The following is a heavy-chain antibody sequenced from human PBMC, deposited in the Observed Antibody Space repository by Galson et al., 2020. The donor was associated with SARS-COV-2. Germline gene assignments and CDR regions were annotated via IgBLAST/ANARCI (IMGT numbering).Heavy chain of an antibody. CDR2: IYYSGST. D-gene: IGHD6-13*01. J-gene: IGHJ6*02. CDR3: ARANGIAAASYYYYYGMDV. CDR1: GGSISSGGYY. V-gene: IGHV4-31*03. Sequence: SETLSLTCTVSGGSISSGGYYWSWIRQHPGKGLEWIGYIYYSGSTYYNPSLKSRVTISVDTSKNQFSLKLSSVTAADTAVYYCARANGIAAASYYYYYGMDVWGQGTTVTVSS.